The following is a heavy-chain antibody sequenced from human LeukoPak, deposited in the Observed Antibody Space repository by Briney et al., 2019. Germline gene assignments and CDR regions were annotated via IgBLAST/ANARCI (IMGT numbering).Heavy chain of an antibody. Sequence: PGGSLRLSCTASGFTFSSYEMNWVRHAPGQGMELVSYISSSCSTIYYADSVNGRFTISRDNAKNKLYLQMHSLRAADTAVYYCSREEFLDYYYYYMDVWGEGTTVTVPS. CDR2: ISSSCSTI. CDR3: SREEFLDYYYYYMDV. V-gene: IGHV3-48*03. J-gene: IGHJ6*03. CDR1: GFTFSSYE. D-gene: IGHD3-3*01.